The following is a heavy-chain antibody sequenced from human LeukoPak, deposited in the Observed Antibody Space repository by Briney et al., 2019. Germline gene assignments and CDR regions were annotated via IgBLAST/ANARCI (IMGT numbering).Heavy chain of an antibody. V-gene: IGHV3-23*01. CDR3: AKPRLQSWNDGLDS. Sequence: GGSLRLSCAASGFSFSSYAMSWVRQAPGKGLEWVSGISGSGGSTYYADSVKGRFTISRDNSKNTLYLQMNTLRAEHTAVYYCAKPRLQSWNDGLDSWGQGTLVTVSS. D-gene: IGHD1-1*01. CDR1: GFSFSSYA. CDR2: ISGSGGST. J-gene: IGHJ4*02.